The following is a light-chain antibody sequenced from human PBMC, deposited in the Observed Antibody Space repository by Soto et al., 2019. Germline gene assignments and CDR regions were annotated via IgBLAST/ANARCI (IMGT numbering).Light chain of an antibody. Sequence: EIVMTQSPATLSVSPGERATLSCRASQSVFSSLAWYQRRPGQAPRLLIYGSATRATGIPDRFSGSGSGTEFTLTISSLQSEDSAVYYCQQYHSWPAFGQ. CDR3: QQYHSWPA. CDR2: GSA. V-gene: IGKV3-15*01. CDR1: QSVFSS. J-gene: IGKJ1*01.